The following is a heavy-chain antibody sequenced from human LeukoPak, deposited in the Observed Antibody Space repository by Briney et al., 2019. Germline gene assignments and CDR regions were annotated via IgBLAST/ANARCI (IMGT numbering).Heavy chain of an antibody. V-gene: IGHV3-23*01. CDR2: ISGSGGST. CDR1: GFTFSSYA. J-gene: IGHJ3*02. Sequence: GGSLRLSCAASGFTFSSYAMSWVRQAPGKGLEWVSAISGSGGSTYYADSVKGRFTISRDNSKNTLYLQMNSLRAEDTAVYYCAKDGPLVGAKRDAFDIWGQGTMVTVSS. D-gene: IGHD1-26*01. CDR3: AKDGPLVGAKRDAFDI.